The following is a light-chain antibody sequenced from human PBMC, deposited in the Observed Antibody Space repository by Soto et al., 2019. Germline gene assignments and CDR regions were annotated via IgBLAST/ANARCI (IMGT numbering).Light chain of an antibody. CDR3: QQSYSAPPT. V-gene: IGKV1-39*01. CDR1: QSISSY. CDR2: AAS. J-gene: IGKJ2*01. Sequence: DIQMTQSPSSLSASVGDRVTITCRASQSISSYLNWYRQKPGKAPKLLIYAASNLQSGVPSRFSGSGSGTDFTLTISSLQPEYFATYYCQQSYSAPPTFGQGTKLEIK.